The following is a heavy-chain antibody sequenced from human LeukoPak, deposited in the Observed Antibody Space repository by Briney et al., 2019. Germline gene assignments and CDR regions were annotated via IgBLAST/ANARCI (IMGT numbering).Heavy chain of an antibody. V-gene: IGHV4-38-2*02. CDR3: ARSRITMIVVVISNWFDP. Sequence: SETLSLTCTVSGYSISSGYYWGWIRQPPGKGLEWIGSIYHSGSTYYNPSLKSRVTISVYTSKNQFSLKLSSVTAADTAVYYCARSRITMIVVVISNWFDPWGQGTLVTVSS. J-gene: IGHJ5*02. CDR2: IYHSGST. CDR1: GYSISSGYY. D-gene: IGHD3-22*01.